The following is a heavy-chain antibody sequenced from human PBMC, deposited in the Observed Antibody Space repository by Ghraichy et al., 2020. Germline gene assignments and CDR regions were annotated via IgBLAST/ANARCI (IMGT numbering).Heavy chain of an antibody. CDR2: INHSGST. Sequence: SETLSLTCAVYGGSFSGYYWSWIRQPPGKGLEWIGEINHSGSTNYNPSLKSRVTISVDTSKNQFSLKLSSVTAADTAVYYCARRGQWLPIDYWGQGTLVTVSS. CDR3: ARRGQWLPIDY. J-gene: IGHJ4*02. V-gene: IGHV4-34*01. D-gene: IGHD6-19*01. CDR1: GGSFSGYY.